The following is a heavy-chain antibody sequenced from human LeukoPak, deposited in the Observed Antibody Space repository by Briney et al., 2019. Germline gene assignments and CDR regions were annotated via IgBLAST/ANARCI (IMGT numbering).Heavy chain of an antibody. V-gene: IGHV1-69*13. J-gene: IGHJ4*02. CDR2: IIPIFGTA. CDR1: GGTFISYA. CDR3: ASLSGYSYGYEGLFDY. Sequence: ASVKVSCKASGGTFISYAISWVRQAPGQGLEWMGGIIPIFGTANYAQKFQGRVTITADESTSTAYMELSSLRSEDTAVYYCASLSGYSYGYEGLFDYWGQGTLVTVSS. D-gene: IGHD5-18*01.